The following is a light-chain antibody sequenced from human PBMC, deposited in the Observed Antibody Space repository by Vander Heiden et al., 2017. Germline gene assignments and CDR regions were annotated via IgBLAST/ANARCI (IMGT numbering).Light chain of an antibody. CDR3: SSYTSRSTWV. CDR1: SSDIGDYNY. Sequence: QPALTQPASVSGSPGQSITIPCTGTSSDIGDYNYVSWYQQYPGKVPKLMIYEVSNRPSGVSNRFSGSKSGNTASLTISGLQAEDEADYYCSSYTSRSTWVFGGGTKLTVL. V-gene: IGLV2-14*01. J-gene: IGLJ3*02. CDR2: EVS.